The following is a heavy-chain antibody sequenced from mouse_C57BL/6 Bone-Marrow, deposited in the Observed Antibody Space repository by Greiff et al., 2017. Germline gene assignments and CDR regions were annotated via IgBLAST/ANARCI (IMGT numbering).Heavy chain of an antibody. D-gene: IGHD1-2*01. J-gene: IGHJ4*01. V-gene: IGHV1-64*01. CDR2: IHPNSGST. CDR3: ARRGDDYGMDY. Sequence: QVQLQQPGAELVKPGASVKLSCKASGYTFTSYWMHWVKQRPGQGLEWIGMIHPNSGSTNYNEKFKSKATLTVDKSSSTAYMQLSSLTSEDTAVYYCARRGDDYGMDYWGQGTSVTVSS. CDR1: GYTFTSYW.